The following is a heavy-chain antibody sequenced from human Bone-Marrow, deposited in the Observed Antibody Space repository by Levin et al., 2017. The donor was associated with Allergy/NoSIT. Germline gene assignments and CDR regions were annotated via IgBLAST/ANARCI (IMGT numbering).Heavy chain of an antibody. CDR1: GFTFSDAW. CDR3: ASHSGYLDV. D-gene: IGHD6-13*01. Sequence: GESLKISCAASGFTFSDAWMSWVRQAPGKGLEWVGRIKSKADGGTRAYAAPVKGRFTVSRDDSKNTLYLQTNSLRTEDTAVYYCASHSGYLDVWGNGTTVSVSS. J-gene: IGHJ6*03. V-gene: IGHV3-15*01. CDR2: IKSKADGGTR.